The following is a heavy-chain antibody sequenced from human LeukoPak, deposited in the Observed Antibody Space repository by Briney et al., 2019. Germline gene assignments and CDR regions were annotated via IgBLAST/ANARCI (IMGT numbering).Heavy chain of an antibody. J-gene: IGHJ4*02. V-gene: IGHV3-23*01. D-gene: IGHD4-17*01. CDR2: ISGSGGNT. Sequence: SGGSLRLSCSGSGFAFSGFAMGWVRQAPGKGLEWVSSISGSGGNTYYADSVEGRFTVSTDNSENTVYLQMNSLRAEDTALYYCARGRGGDYVPSRFDFWGQGTLVTVS. CDR3: ARGRGGDYVPSRFDF. CDR1: GFAFSGFA.